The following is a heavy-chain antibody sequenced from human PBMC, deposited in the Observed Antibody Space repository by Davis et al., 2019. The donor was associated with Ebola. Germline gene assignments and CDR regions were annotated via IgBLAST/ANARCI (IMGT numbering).Heavy chain of an antibody. V-gene: IGHV3-74*01. D-gene: IGHD3-10*01. CDR2: INSDGSST. CDR1: GFTFSNYW. Sequence: HTGGSLRLSCAASGFTFSNYWMHWVRQAPGKGLVWVSRINSDGSSTSYADSVKGRFTISRDNAKNTLYLQMNSLRAEDTAVYYCARGSSITMVQGVIPSDYWGQGTLVTVSS. J-gene: IGHJ4*02. CDR3: ARGSSITMVQGVIPSDY.